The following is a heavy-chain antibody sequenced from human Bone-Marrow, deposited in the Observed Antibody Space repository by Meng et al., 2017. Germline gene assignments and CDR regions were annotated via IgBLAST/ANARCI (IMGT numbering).Heavy chain of an antibody. CDR1: GGSISSSSYY. CDR2: IYYSGST. D-gene: IGHD5-18*01. V-gene: IGHV4-39*07. J-gene: IGHJ4*02. CDR3: ARDQYSYGPGY. Sequence: SETLSLTCTVSGGSISSSSYYWGWIRQPPGKGLEWIGSIYYSGSTYYNPSLKSRVTISVDTSKNQFSLKLSSVTAADTAVYYCARDQYSYGPGYWGQGTLVTVSS.